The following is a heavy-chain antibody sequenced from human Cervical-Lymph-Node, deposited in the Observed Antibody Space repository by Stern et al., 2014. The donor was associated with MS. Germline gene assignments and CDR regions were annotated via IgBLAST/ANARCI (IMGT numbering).Heavy chain of an antibody. D-gene: IGHD6-13*01. Sequence: QMQLQESGPGLVKPSETLSLTCTVSGGSISSGDYYWSWIRQPPGMGLEWIGYIYYSGSTYYNPSLKSRVTISVDTSKNQFSLKLSSVTAADTAVYYCARGGSPNWFDPWGQGTLVTVSS. CDR1: GGSISSGDYY. CDR2: IYYSGST. V-gene: IGHV4-30-4*01. J-gene: IGHJ5*02. CDR3: ARGGSPNWFDP.